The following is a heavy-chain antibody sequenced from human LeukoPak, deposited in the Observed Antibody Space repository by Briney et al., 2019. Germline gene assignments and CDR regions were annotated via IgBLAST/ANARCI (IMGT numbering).Heavy chain of an antibody. J-gene: IGHJ4*02. CDR1: GGTFSSYA. Sequence: ASVKVSCKASGGTFSSYAISWVRQAPGQGLEWMGWISAYNGNTNYAQKLQGRVTMTTDTSTSTAYMELRSLRSDDTAVYYCARGPHGDYDPYPFDYWGQGTLVTVSS. D-gene: IGHD4-17*01. CDR3: ARGPHGDYDPYPFDY. V-gene: IGHV1-18*01. CDR2: ISAYNGNT.